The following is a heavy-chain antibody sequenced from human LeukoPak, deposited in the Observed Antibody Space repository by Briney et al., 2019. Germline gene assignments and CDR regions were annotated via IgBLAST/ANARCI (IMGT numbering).Heavy chain of an antibody. V-gene: IGHV4-59*01. CDR1: GGSIRGYY. CDR2: IHYSGSS. Sequence: SETLSLTCTVSGGSIRGYYWTWIRQPPGKGLEWLGYIHYSGSSNYNPSLKSRVTISVDTSENQFFLRLNSVTAADTAVYYCAREGDYENWLDPWGQGTLVTVSS. D-gene: IGHD4-17*01. CDR3: AREGDYENWLDP. J-gene: IGHJ5*02.